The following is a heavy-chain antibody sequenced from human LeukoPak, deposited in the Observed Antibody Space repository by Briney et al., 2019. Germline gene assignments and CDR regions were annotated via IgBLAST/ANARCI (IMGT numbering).Heavy chain of an antibody. J-gene: IGHJ6*03. D-gene: IGHD6-13*01. CDR2: ISSSSSYI. V-gene: IGHV3-21*01. CDR1: GFTFSDYT. Sequence: GGSLRLSCAASGFTFSDYTMNWVRQAPGKGLEWVSSISSSSSYIYYADSVKGRFTISRDNAKNSLSLQMKSLRAEDTAVYYCARGRGSNLVNYYYMDVWGKGTTVTVSS. CDR3: ARGRGSNLVNYYYMDV.